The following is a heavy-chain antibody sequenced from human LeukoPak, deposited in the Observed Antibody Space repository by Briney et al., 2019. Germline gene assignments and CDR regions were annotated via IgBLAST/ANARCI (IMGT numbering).Heavy chain of an antibody. V-gene: IGHV4-39*01. Sequence: KASETLSLTCTGSGGSISSSSYWWGWIRQPPGKGREWIGSIYYSGSTYYNPSLKSRVTISVDTSKNQFSLKLSSVTAADTAVYYCASPLGYCSSTNCYGDYWGQGTLVTVSS. CDR1: GGSISSSSYW. CDR3: ASPLGYCSSTNCYGDY. CDR2: IYYSGST. D-gene: IGHD2-2*01. J-gene: IGHJ4*02.